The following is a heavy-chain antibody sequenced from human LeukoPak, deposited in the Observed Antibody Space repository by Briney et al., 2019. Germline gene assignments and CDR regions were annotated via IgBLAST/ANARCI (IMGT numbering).Heavy chain of an antibody. J-gene: IGHJ3*02. Sequence: GESLKISCKGSGYSFTSYWIGWVRQMPGKGLGWMGIIYPGDSDTRYSPSFQGQVTISADKSISTAYLQWSSLKASDTAMYYCARLSGDGSGSNAFDIWGQGTMVTVSS. V-gene: IGHV5-51*01. CDR1: GYSFTSYW. CDR2: IYPGDSDT. D-gene: IGHD3-10*01. CDR3: ARLSGDGSGSNAFDI.